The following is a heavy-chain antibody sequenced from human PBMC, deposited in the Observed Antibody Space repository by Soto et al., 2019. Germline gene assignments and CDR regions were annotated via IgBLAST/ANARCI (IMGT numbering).Heavy chain of an antibody. CDR1: GFTFSSYG. CDR2: ISGSGGST. J-gene: IGHJ4*02. CDR3: AKVPQRYCSSTTCAPPADY. D-gene: IGHD2-2*01. V-gene: IGHV3-23*01. Sequence: GGSLRLSCAASGFTFSSYGMHWVRQAPGEGLEWVSAISGSGGSTFYADSVKGRFTISRDNSKNTLDLQMNSLRAEDTAVYYCAKVPQRYCSSTTCAPPADYWGQGTLVTVSS.